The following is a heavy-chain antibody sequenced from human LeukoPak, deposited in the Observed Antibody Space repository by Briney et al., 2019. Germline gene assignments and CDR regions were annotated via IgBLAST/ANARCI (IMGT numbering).Heavy chain of an antibody. CDR1: GFTFSSYW. D-gene: IGHD5-12*01. Sequence: GGSLRLSCAASGFTFSSYWMSWVRQAPGKGLEWVADTKQDESQKYYVDSVKGRFTISRDNAKNSLYLQMNNLRAEDTAVYYCARPGGYGVQPLDYWGQGTLVTVSS. V-gene: IGHV3-7*01. J-gene: IGHJ4*02. CDR2: TKQDESQK. CDR3: ARPGGYGVQPLDY.